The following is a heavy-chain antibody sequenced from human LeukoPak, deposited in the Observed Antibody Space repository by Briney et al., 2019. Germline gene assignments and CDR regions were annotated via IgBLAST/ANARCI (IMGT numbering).Heavy chain of an antibody. CDR3: ARGMAAAGTGDAFDI. CDR2: ISAYNGNT. Sequence: ASVKVSCKASGYTFTSYGINWVRQAPGQGLEWMGWISAYNGNTNYAQKLQGRVTMTTDTSTSTAYMELRSLRSNDTAVYYCARGMAAAGTGDAFDIWGQGTMDTVSS. D-gene: IGHD6-13*01. J-gene: IGHJ3*02. CDR1: GYTFTSYG. V-gene: IGHV1-18*01.